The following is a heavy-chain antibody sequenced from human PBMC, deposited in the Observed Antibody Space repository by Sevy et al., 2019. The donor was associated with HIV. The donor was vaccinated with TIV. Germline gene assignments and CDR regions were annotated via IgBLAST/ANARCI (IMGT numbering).Heavy chain of an antibody. CDR2: ISPHNGDT. Sequence: ASVKVSCKVSGYTFTTYRITWVRQAPGQGLEWMGWISPHNGDTNYAQNLQGRVTMITDTSTTTAYMELRSLRFDDTDIYYCARAYCSGGSCYSLAYWGQGTLVTVSS. CDR1: GYTFTTYR. V-gene: IGHV1-18*01. CDR3: ARAYCSGGSCYSLAY. J-gene: IGHJ4*02. D-gene: IGHD2-15*01.